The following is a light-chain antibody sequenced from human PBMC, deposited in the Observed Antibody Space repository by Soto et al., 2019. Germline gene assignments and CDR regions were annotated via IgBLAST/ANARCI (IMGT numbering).Light chain of an antibody. CDR3: QQSYTNPLS. CDR2: ATS. Sequence: DIQMTQSPSSLSASVGDAVTITCRASQDISIYLNWYQHKPGKAPKLLIYATSRLQSGVPSRFSGSGSGTDFALTISSLQPEDFATYYCQQSYTNPLSFGGGTKVDIK. CDR1: QDISIY. V-gene: IGKV1-39*01. J-gene: IGKJ4*01.